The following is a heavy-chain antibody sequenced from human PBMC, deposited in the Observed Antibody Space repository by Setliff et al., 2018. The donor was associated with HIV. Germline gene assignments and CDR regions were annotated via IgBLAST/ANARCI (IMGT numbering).Heavy chain of an antibody. V-gene: IGHV1-18*01. CDR1: GYTFTSYG. CDR3: ARVPYRSAWFSGGHDAFDV. D-gene: IGHD6-19*01. J-gene: IGHJ3*01. Sequence: ASVKVSCKASGYTFTSYGISWVRQAPGQGLEWVGWISGYNGNTKYVQKYQGRVTMTTDTSTSKVYMELRTLRSDDTAVYYCARVPYRSAWFSGGHDAFDVWGQGTMVTVS. CDR2: ISGYNGNT.